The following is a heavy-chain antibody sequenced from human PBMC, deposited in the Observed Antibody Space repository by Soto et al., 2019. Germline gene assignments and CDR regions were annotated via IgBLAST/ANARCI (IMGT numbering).Heavy chain of an antibody. V-gene: IGHV3-74*01. CDR3: ARYITRGYYFDY. D-gene: IGHD3-10*01. J-gene: IGHJ4*02. CDR2: INSDGSST. Sequence: GGSLRLSCAASGFTFSSYWMHWVRQAPGKGLVWVSRINSDGSSTSYADSVKGRFTISRDNAKNTLYLQMNSLRAEDTAVYYCARYITRGYYFDYWGQGTLVTVSS. CDR1: GFTFSSYW.